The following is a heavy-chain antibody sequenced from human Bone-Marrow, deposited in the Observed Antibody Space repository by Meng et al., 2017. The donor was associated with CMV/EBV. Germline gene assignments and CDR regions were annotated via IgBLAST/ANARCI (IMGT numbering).Heavy chain of an antibody. V-gene: IGHV3-21*01. CDR1: GFTFSSYS. D-gene: IGHD3-3*01. Sequence: GESLKISCAASGFTFSSYSMNWVRQAPGKGLEWVSSISSSSSYIYYADSVKGRFTISRDNAKNSLYLQINSLRAEDTAVYYCATILEGLGWFDPWGQGTLVTVSS. J-gene: IGHJ5*02. CDR3: ATILEGLGWFDP. CDR2: ISSSSSYI.